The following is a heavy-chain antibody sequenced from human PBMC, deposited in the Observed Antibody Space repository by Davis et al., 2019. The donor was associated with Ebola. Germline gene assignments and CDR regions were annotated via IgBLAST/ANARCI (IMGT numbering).Heavy chain of an antibody. CDR3: ARDGHNYSYFDY. D-gene: IGHD5-24*01. J-gene: IGHJ4*02. CDR2: MSYRGGV. Sequence: GSLRLSCTVSGDSISSYYWTWIRQPPGKGLEWIAYMSYRGGVNYNPSLKSRVTISIDTSKNHLSLKLSSVTAADTAVYYCARDGHNYSYFDYWGQGILVTVSS. V-gene: IGHV4-59*01. CDR1: GDSISSYY.